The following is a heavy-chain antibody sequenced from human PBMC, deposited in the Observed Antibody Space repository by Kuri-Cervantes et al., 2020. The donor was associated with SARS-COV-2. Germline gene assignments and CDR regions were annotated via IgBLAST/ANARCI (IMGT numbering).Heavy chain of an antibody. Sequence: ASVKVSCKASGYTFTNSDINWVRQATGQGLEWMGWMNPNSGNTGYAQKFQGRVTMTKNTTVNTAYMELSSLRSEDTAVYYCAKDPFGEGPNWFDPWGQGTLVTVSS. CDR2: MNPNSGNT. CDR1: GYTFTNSD. J-gene: IGHJ5*02. V-gene: IGHV1-8*02. D-gene: IGHD3-10*01. CDR3: AKDPFGEGPNWFDP.